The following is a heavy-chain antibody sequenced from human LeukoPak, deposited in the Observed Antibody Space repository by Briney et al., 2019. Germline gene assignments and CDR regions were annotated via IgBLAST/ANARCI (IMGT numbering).Heavy chain of an antibody. CDR1: GFTFSSYA. D-gene: IGHD6-13*01. Sequence: GRSLRLSCAASGFTFSSYAMHWVRQAPGKGLEWVAVISYDGSNKYYADSVKDRFTISRDNSKNTLYLQMNSLRAEDTAVYYCARAAAGMESAFDIWGQGTMVTVSS. CDR3: ARAAAGMESAFDI. J-gene: IGHJ3*02. V-gene: IGHV3-30-3*01. CDR2: ISYDGSNK.